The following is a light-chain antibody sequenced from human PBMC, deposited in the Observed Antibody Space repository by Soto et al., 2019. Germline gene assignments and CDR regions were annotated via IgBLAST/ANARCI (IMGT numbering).Light chain of an antibody. Sequence: EIVLTQSPGTLSLSPGERATLSCRASQSVSSSYLAWYQQKPGQAPRLLIYGASSRATGIPDRFSGSGSGTDFTLTISRMEPEDFEVYYCQQYGSSPGTFGHGTKVDIK. CDR1: QSVSSSY. CDR3: QQYGSSPGT. V-gene: IGKV3-20*01. J-gene: IGKJ3*01. CDR2: GAS.